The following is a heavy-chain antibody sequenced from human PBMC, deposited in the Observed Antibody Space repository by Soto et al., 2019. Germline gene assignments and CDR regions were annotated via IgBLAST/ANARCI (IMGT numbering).Heavy chain of an antibody. CDR2: TYYRSKWYN. CDR1: GDSVSSNSAA. CDR3: ATAYCSGGSCFAWSNWFHP. V-gene: IGHV6-1*01. J-gene: IGHJ5*02. Sequence: QVQLQQSGPGLVKPSQTLSLTCAISGDSVSSNSAAWNWIRQSPSRGLEWLGRTYYRSKWYNDYSVSVKTRITIIPDTSNNHFSLQLTSLSPEATALYYCATAYCSGGSCFAWSNWFHPWAQGTLVTLSS. D-gene: IGHD2-15*01.